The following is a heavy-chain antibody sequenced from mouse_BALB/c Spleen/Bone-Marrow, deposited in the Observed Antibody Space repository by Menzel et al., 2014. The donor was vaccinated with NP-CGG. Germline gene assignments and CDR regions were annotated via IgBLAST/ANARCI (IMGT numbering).Heavy chain of an antibody. Sequence: EVKLMESGGGLVQPGGSLRLSCATSGFTFTDYYMSWVRQPPGKALEWFGFIRNKANGYTTEYSASVKGRFTISRDNSQSVLYLQMNTLRDEDSATYYCARDRGGLLHDYWGQGTTLTVSS. V-gene: IGHV7-3*02. CDR2: IRNKANGYTT. J-gene: IGHJ2*01. CDR1: GFTFTDYY. D-gene: IGHD1-1*01. CDR3: ARDRGGLLHDY.